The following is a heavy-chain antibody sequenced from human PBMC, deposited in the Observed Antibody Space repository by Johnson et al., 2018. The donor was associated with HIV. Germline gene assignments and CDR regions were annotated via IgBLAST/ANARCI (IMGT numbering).Heavy chain of an antibody. CDR2: ISYDGSNK. CDR1: GFTFGSYA. CDR3: ARRAATFDAFDI. V-gene: IGHV3-30*04. D-gene: IGHD6-13*01. Sequence: QVQLVESGGGVVQPGRSLRLSCAASGFTFGSYAMHWVRQAPGEGLEWVAVISYDGSNKYYADYVTGRFTISRDNSKNTLYLQMDSLRAEDTAVYYCARRAATFDAFDIWGQGTMVTVS. J-gene: IGHJ3*02.